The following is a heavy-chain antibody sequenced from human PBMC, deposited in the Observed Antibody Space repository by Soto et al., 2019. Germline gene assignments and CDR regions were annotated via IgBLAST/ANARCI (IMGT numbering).Heavy chain of an antibody. CDR1: GYTFTNYG. V-gene: IGHV1-18*01. CDR3: AREGTPPYSYYALDV. Sequence: QVQLVQSGAEVKKPGASVKVSCKASGYTFTNYGISWVRQAPGQGLEWMGWINTYNANTNYAQNLQGRVPMTTDTSXCTAYLELRTLRSDDTAVYFCAREGTPPYSYYALDVWGQGTTVTVSS. CDR2: INTYNANT. J-gene: IGHJ6*02.